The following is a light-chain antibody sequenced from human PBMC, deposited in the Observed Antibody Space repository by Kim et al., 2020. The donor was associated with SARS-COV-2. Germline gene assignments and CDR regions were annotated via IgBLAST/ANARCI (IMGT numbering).Light chain of an antibody. CDR3: AAWDDSLNGPV. CDR1: SSNIGINS. V-gene: IGLV1-44*01. J-gene: IGLJ3*02. Sequence: QRVTISCSGSSSNIGINSVYWYQQLPGTAPKLLIYTNNQRPSGVPDRFSGSKSGTSASLAISGLQSEDEADYSCAAWDDSLNGPVFGGGTQLTVL. CDR2: TNN.